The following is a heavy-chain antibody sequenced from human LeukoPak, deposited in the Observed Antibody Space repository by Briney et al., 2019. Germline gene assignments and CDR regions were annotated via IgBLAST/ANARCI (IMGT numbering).Heavy chain of an antibody. CDR3: VREESGGYFDY. CDR1: GYTFTSYY. CDR2: IAPSVDTT. Sequence: ASVKVFCKASGYTFTSYYMHWVRQAPGQGREWVGRIAPSVDTTNYAQKFRDRVTMTRDTSTSTVYMELSSLRSEDTAVYHCVREESGGYFDYWGQGTLVTVSS. D-gene: IGHD2-8*02. V-gene: IGHV1-46*01. J-gene: IGHJ4*02.